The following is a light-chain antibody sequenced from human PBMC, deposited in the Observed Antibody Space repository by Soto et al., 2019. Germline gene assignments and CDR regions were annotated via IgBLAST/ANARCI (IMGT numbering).Light chain of an antibody. CDR2: DVT. Sequence: QSALTQPRSVSGSPGQSVTISCTGTSSDVGGYNYVSWYQQYPGKAPKPMIYDVTKRPSGVPDRFSGSKSGNTASLTISGLQAEDEADYYYCSYAGSYTQVFGGGTKLTVL. V-gene: IGLV2-11*01. CDR3: CSYAGSYTQV. CDR1: SSDVGGYNY. J-gene: IGLJ3*02.